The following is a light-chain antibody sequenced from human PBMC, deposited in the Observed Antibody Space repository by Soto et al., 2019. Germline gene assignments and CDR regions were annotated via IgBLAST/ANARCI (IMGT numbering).Light chain of an antibody. CDR1: QSISSW. J-gene: IGKJ1*01. CDR2: DAS. CDR3: QQYNSHPRT. V-gene: IGKV1-5*01. Sequence: DIQMTQSPSTLTASVGDRVTITCRASQSISSWLAWYQQKPGKAPKLLIYDASSLESGVPSRLSGSGSGTEFTLTISSLQPDDFATYYCQQYNSHPRTFGQGTKVEIK.